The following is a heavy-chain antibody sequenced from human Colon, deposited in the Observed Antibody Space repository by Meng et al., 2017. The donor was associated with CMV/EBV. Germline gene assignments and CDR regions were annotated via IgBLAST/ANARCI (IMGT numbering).Heavy chain of an antibody. V-gene: IGHV1-18*01. CDR3: ARDRCGTCSAGWWFDP. D-gene: IGHD2-15*01. CDR1: GYTFTYCG. J-gene: IGHJ5*02. Sequence: SGYTFTYCGVAWVRQTTGQGLEWMGWISGYSDDIKYAQNLRGRVTMTTDTSTSTAYMDLWSLTSDDTAVYYCARDRCGTCSAGWWFDPWGQGTLVTVSS. CDR2: ISGYSDDI.